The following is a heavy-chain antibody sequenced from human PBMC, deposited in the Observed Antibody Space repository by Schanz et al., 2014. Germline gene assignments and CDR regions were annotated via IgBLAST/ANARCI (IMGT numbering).Heavy chain of an antibody. CDR2: IATSSSTR. V-gene: IGHV3-48*01. CDR1: GFTFSSYA. Sequence: EVQLLESGGGLVQPGGSLRLSCAASGFTFSSYAMSWVRQAPGKGLEWVSYIATSSSTRHYADSVKGRVTISRDNAKNSVSLQMRRLRVEDTAVYYCAKQIHYDILTVTRNWGQGTLVTVSS. J-gene: IGHJ4*02. CDR3: AKQIHYDILTVTRN. D-gene: IGHD3-9*01.